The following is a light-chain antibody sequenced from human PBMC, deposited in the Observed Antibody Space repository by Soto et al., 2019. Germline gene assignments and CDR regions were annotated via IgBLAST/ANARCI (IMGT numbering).Light chain of an antibody. CDR1: SSDVGGYNY. V-gene: IGLV2-14*01. CDR3: SSYTSSIWV. CDR2: EVN. Sequence: QSALTQPASVSGSPGQSITISCTGTSSDVGGYNYVSWYQQHPGKAPKLIIYEVNNRPSGVSDRFSGSKSGNTASLTISGLQAEDEADYYCSSYTSSIWVFGVGTKLTVL. J-gene: IGLJ3*02.